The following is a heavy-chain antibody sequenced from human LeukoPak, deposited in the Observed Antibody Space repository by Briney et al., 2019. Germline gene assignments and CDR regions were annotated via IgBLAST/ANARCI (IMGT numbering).Heavy chain of an antibody. J-gene: IGHJ4*02. CDR3: ARGRSSGWTYFDY. Sequence: SETLSLTCTVSGGSICNYYWNWIRQPPGKRLEWIGDMFYSGNTNYSPSPKSRVTISVDTSKNQFSLSLSSVTTADTAVYYCARGRSSGWTYFDYWGQGTLVTVSS. V-gene: IGHV4-59*13. D-gene: IGHD6-19*01. CDR1: GGSICNYY. CDR2: MFYSGNT.